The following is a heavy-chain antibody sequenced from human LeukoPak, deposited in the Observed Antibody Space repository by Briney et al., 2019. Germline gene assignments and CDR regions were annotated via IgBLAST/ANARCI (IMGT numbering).Heavy chain of an antibody. CDR3: TNWFDP. V-gene: IGHV4-59*01. Sequence: PSETLSLTCTVSNGSISSYYWSWIRQPPGKGLEWIGYIYYSGSTNYNPSLKSRVTISLDTSKNQYTAVYYCTSSIFGVVGTSTNWFDPWGPGTLVTVSS. CDR2: IYYSGST. J-gene: IGHJ5*02. CDR1: NGSISSYY. D-gene: IGHD3-3*01.